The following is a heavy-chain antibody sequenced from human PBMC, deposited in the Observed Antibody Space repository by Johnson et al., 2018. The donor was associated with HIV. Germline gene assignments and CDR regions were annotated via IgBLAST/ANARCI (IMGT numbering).Heavy chain of an antibody. D-gene: IGHD4-23*01. CDR2: ISSNGGGT. CDR3: ARVSDDYGGNPAAWGAFDI. J-gene: IGHJ3*02. Sequence: EVQLVESGGGLVQPGGSLRLSCVASGFIFNNYAMHWVRQAPGRTLEYVSAISSNGGGTYYASFAKGRFTISRDNSKNSLYLQMNSLRVDDTAVYYCARVSDDYGGNPAAWGAFDIWGQGTMVTVSS. V-gene: IGHV3-64*01. CDR1: GFIFNNYA.